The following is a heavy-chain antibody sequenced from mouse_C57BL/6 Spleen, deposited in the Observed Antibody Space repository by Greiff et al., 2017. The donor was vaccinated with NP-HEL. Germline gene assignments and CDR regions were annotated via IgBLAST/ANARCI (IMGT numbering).Heavy chain of an antibody. Sequence: EVQVVESGGGLVQPGGSLKLSCAASGFTFSYYGMAWVRQAPRKGPEWVAFISNLAYSIYYADTVTGRFPISRENAKNTLYLEMSSLRAEDTAMYYCARHDYGSSGGYFDVWGTGTTVTVSS. D-gene: IGHD1-1*01. J-gene: IGHJ1*03. CDR1: GFTFSYYG. V-gene: IGHV5-15*01. CDR3: ARHDYGSSGGYFDV. CDR2: ISNLAYSI.